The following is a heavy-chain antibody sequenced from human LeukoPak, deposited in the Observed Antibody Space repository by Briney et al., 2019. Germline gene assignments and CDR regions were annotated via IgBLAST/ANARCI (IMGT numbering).Heavy chain of an antibody. Sequence: GGSLRLSCAASGFTFSSYSMNWVRQAPGKGLEWVSYISSSSSTIYYADSVKGRFTISRDNAKNSLYLQMNSLRAEDTAVYYCTITNLRRVAGTHWGQGTLVTVSS. J-gene: IGHJ4*02. D-gene: IGHD6-19*01. CDR1: GFTFSSYS. CDR3: TITNLRRVAGTH. CDR2: ISSSSSTI. V-gene: IGHV3-48*04.